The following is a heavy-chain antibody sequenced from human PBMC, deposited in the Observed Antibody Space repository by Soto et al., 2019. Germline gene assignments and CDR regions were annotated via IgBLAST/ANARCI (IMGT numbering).Heavy chain of an antibody. V-gene: IGHV3-23*01. CDR3: AKDAGNEESLFDY. CDR1: GVKFSDFG. CDR2: GNNDGENT. J-gene: IGHJ4*02. Sequence: GGSQRLPCEASGVKFSDFGMSWVRQIPGKGLGWVSTGNNDGENTHYADSVEGQCTISRDNSKNTLYLQRGSLRAEDTAIYYCAKDAGNEESLFDYWGQGTLVTVSS.